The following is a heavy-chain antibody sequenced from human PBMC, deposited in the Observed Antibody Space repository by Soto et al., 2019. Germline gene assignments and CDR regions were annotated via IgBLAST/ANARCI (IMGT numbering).Heavy chain of an antibody. D-gene: IGHD3-10*01. V-gene: IGHV4-4*02. CDR3: AKAPPDMNYYGSGTADL. J-gene: IGHJ5*02. CDR1: GVSISSRYW. CDR2: AYHSGST. Sequence: QVQLLESGPRLVKPSGTLSLTCTVSGVSISSRYWWSWVRQTPGKGLEWIGEAYHSGSTNYNPSLKSRVTISVHKSKNLFSLKLTSVTAADTAVYYCAKAPPDMNYYGSGTADLWGQGTLVTVSS.